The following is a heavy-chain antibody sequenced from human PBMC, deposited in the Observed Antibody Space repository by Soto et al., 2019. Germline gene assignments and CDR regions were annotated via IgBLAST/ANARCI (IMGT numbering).Heavy chain of an antibody. CDR1: GGSISSYY. V-gene: IGHV4-59*01. J-gene: IGHJ3*02. Sequence: SETLSLTCTVSGGSISSYYWSWIRQPPGKGLEWIGYIYYSGSTNYNPSLKSRVTISVDTSKNQFSLKLGLVTAADTAVYYCARLGGYSSGWLAFDIWGQGTMVTVSS. CDR2: IYYSGST. D-gene: IGHD6-19*01. CDR3: ARLGGYSSGWLAFDI.